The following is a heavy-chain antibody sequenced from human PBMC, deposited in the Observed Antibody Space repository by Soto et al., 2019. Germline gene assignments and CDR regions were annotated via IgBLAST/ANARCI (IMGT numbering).Heavy chain of an antibody. CDR1: GFSLSTSGVG. J-gene: IGHJ4*02. D-gene: IGHD1-1*01. Sequence: QITLRESGPTLVQPTQTLTLTCTFSGFSLSTSGVGVGWIRQPPGKALEWLGIICWDDDKRYRPSLKRRLSITKDTSKNQLVLTITNMDPVDTATYYCAHLAWKEMWPRAPVVNWGQGTPVTVSS. V-gene: IGHV2-5*02. CDR2: ICWDDDK. CDR3: AHLAWKEMWPRAPVVN.